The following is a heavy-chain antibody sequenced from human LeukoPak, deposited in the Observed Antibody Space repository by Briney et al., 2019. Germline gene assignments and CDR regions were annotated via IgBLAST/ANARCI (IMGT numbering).Heavy chain of an antibody. CDR2: IKQDGSEK. CDR3: AKGRDSSSWYLLDY. V-gene: IGHV3-7*01. CDR1: GFTFSSYW. Sequence: GGSLRLSCAASGFTFSSYWMSWVRQAPGKGLEWVANIKQDGSEKYYVDSVKGRFTISRDNAKNSLYLQMNSLRAEDTAVYYCAKGRDSSSWYLLDYWGQGTLVTVSS. J-gene: IGHJ4*02. D-gene: IGHD6-13*01.